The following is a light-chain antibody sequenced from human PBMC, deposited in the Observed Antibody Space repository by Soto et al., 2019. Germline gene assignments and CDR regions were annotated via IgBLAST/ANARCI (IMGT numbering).Light chain of an antibody. Sequence: ESVLTQSPGTLSLSPGERATLSCRASQSVSSSYLAWYQQKPGQAPRLLIYGASSRATGIPDRFSGSGSGKDFTLTISRLEPEDFAVYYCQQYGSSRRTFGQGTKV. V-gene: IGKV3-20*01. CDR2: GAS. J-gene: IGKJ1*01. CDR3: QQYGSSRRT. CDR1: QSVSSSY.